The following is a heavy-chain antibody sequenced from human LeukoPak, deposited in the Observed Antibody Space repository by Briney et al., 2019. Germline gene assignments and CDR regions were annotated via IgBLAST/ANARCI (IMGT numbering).Heavy chain of an antibody. Sequence: AGSLRLSCAASGFTYSSYAMHWLRQAPGKGLEGVAVISYDGSNKYYADSVKGRFTISRDNSKNTLYLQMNSLRAEDTAVYYCARGDSSSWTYYFDYWGQGTLVTVPS. V-gene: IGHV3-30*04. J-gene: IGHJ4*02. D-gene: IGHD6-13*01. CDR2: ISYDGSNK. CDR3: ARGDSSSWTYYFDY. CDR1: GFTYSSYA.